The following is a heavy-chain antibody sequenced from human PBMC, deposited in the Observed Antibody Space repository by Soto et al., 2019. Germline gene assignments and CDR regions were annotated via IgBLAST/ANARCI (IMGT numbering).Heavy chain of an antibody. CDR3: ARLYYYYYYMDV. Sequence: GASVKVSCKASGYTFTGYYMHWVRQAPGQGLEWMGWINPNSGGTNYAQKFQGWVTMTRDTSISTAYMELSRLRSDDTAMYYCARLYYYYYYMDVWGKGTKVTVSS. CDR1: GYTFTGYY. J-gene: IGHJ6*03. V-gene: IGHV1-2*04. CDR2: INPNSGGT.